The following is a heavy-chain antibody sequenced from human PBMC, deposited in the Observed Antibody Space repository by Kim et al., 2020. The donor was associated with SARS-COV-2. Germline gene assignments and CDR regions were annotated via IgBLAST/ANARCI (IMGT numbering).Heavy chain of an antibody. J-gene: IGHJ4*02. Sequence: GGSLRLSCAASGFTFSDYAMTWVRQAPGKGLEWVSTISGGGGRTYYADSVKGRFTISRDNSKNMLSLQMNSLRAEDTATYYCAKGGGNSFFDCWGQGTLVTVSS. D-gene: IGHD1-26*01. CDR3: AKGGGNSFFDC. CDR1: GFTFSDYA. CDR2: ISGGGGRT. V-gene: IGHV3-23*01.